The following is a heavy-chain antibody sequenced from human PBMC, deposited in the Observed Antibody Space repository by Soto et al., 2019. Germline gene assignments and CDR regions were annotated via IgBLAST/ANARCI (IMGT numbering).Heavy chain of an antibody. V-gene: IGHV3-23*01. Sequence: GGSLRLSCEASGFSFSSFAMNWVRQAPGKGLEWVSAIGDSGASTYYADSVKGRFTISRDNSRNTLYLQMNSLRAEDTAVYYCAKRSVGGITMVRGVFFDYWGQGTLVTVSS. CDR1: GFSFSSFA. D-gene: IGHD3-10*01. J-gene: IGHJ4*02. CDR3: AKRSVGGITMVRGVFFDY. CDR2: IGDSGAST.